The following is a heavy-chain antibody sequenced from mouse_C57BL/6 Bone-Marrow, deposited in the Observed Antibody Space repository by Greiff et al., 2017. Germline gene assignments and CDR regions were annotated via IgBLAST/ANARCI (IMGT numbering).Heavy chain of an antibody. V-gene: IGHV5-4*01. D-gene: IGHD4-1*01. CDR3: ARQVWTGTFAY. CDR1: GFTFSSYA. CDR2: ISDGGSYT. J-gene: IGHJ3*01. Sequence: EVQLVASGGGLVKPGGSLKLSCAASGFTFSSYAMSWVRQTPDKRLEWVATISDGGSYTYYPDNVKGRFTISRDNAKNNLYLQMSHLKSEDTAMYYCARQVWTGTFAYWGQGTLVTVSA.